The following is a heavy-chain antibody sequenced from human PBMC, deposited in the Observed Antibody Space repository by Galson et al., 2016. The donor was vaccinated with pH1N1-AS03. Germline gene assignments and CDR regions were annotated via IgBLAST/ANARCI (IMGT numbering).Heavy chain of an antibody. CDR2: ISRSSSYT. Sequence: SLRLSCAASEFTFSSYTMNWVRQAPGKGLEWVSSISRSSSYTYYADSVEGRFTISRDNAENSLYLQMNSLRDEDTAVYYCARPKNGGNSQVNVFDLWGQGTMVTVSS. D-gene: IGHD4-23*01. CDR1: EFTFSSYT. CDR3: ARPKNGGNSQVNVFDL. V-gene: IGHV3-21*01. J-gene: IGHJ3*01.